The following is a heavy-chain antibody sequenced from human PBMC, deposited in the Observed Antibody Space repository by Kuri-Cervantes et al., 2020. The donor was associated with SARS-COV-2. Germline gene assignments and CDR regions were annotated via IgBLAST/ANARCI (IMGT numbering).Heavy chain of an antibody. V-gene: IGHV3-48*02. CDR2: ISSSSSTI. D-gene: IGHD3-16*01. CDR3: AKDLGGYVDY. Sequence: GESLKISCAASGFTFSSYSMNWVRQAPGKGLEWVSYISSSSSTIYYADSVKGRFTISRDNTKNSLYLQMNSQRDEVTAVYYCAKDLGGYVDYWGQGTLVTVS. J-gene: IGHJ4*02. CDR1: GFTFSSYS.